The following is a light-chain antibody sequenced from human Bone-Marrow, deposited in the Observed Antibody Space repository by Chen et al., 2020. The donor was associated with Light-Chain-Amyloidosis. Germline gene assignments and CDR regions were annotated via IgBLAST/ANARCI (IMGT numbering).Light chain of an antibody. Sequence: DIQMTQSPSSLSASVGDRVTITCQASQAISDSLNWYQQKPGKDPKLLIDDASSLETGVTSRFSGTGSGTHFTLTISNLQPEDIETYYCQHFDDLLMFTFGQGTKLDMK. J-gene: IGKJ2*01. CDR2: DAS. CDR1: QAISDS. CDR3: QHFDDLLMFT. V-gene: IGKV1-33*01.